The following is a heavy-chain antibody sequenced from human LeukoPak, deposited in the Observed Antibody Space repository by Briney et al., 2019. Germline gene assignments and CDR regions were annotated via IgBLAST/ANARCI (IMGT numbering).Heavy chain of an antibody. CDR1: GFTISSYA. Sequence: GGSLRLSCAVSGFTISSYAMSWVRQAPGKGLEWVSAISGSGASTNYADSVKGRFTISRDNSKNTLYLQMNSLRAEDTAVYYCARLATYYYDNSGYYLEYWGQGTLVTVSS. J-gene: IGHJ4*02. D-gene: IGHD3-22*01. V-gene: IGHV3-23*01. CDR3: ARLATYYYDNSGYYLEY. CDR2: ISGSGAST.